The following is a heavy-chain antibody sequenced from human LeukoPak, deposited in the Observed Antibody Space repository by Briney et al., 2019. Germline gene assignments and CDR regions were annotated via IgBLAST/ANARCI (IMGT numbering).Heavy chain of an antibody. CDR1: GYTFTSYY. Sequence: GASVEVSCKASGYTFTSYYMHWVRQAPGQGLEWMGIINPSGGSTSYAQKFQGRVTMTRDMSTSTVYMELSSLRSEDTAVYYCARDRDDLVGATTLDYWGQGTLVTVSS. CDR2: INPSGGST. CDR3: ARDRDDLVGATTLDY. J-gene: IGHJ4*02. D-gene: IGHD1-26*01. V-gene: IGHV1-46*01.